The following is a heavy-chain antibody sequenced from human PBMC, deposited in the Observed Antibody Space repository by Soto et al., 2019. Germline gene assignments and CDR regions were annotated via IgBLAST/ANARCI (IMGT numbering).Heavy chain of an antibody. CDR3: ARGMRVAAEKEAEYFQH. CDR2: ISAYNGNT. D-gene: IGHD6-19*01. J-gene: IGHJ1*01. V-gene: IGHV1-18*01. Sequence: ASVKVSCKASGYTFTSYGISWVRQAPGQGLEWMGWISAYNGNTNYAQKLQGRVTMTTDTSTSTAYMELRSLRSDDTAVYYCARGMRVAAEKEAEYFQHWGQGTLVTVSS. CDR1: GYTFTSYG.